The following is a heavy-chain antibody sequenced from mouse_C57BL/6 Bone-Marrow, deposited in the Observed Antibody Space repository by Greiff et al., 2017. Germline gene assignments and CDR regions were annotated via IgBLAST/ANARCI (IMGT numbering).Heavy chain of an antibody. CDR2: IRSKSNNYAT. CDR1: GFSFNTYA. CDR3: VRPYYDYAAWFAY. J-gene: IGHJ3*01. Sequence: EVQGVESGGGLVQPKGSLKLSCAASGFSFNTYAMNWVRQAPGKGLEWVARIRSKSNNYATYYADSVKDRFTISRDDSESMLYLQMNNLKTEDTAMYYCVRPYYDYAAWFAYWGQGTLVTVSA. V-gene: IGHV10-1*01. D-gene: IGHD2-4*01.